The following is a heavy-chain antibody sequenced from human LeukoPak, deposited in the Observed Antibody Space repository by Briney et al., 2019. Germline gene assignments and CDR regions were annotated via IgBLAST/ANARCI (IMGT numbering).Heavy chain of an antibody. CDR2: IRYDASNK. Sequence: GGSLRLSCAASGFTFSSSGMHWVRQAPSKGLEWVAFIRYDASNKYYADSVKGRYTISRDNSKNTLYLEMNSLRAEDTAVYYCAKDRIGSGYYFDDYWGQGTLVTVSS. V-gene: IGHV3-30*02. CDR3: AKDRIGSGYYFDDY. D-gene: IGHD3-22*01. CDR1: GFTFSSSG. J-gene: IGHJ4*02.